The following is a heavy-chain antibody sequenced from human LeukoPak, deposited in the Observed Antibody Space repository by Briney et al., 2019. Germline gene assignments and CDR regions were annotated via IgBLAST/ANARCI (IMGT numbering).Heavy chain of an antibody. CDR1: GFTLSDYW. CDR3: AAWGLYNY. V-gene: IGHV3-7*01. J-gene: IGHJ4*02. CDR2: INLHGSVK. D-gene: IGHD7-27*01. Sequence: GGSLRLSCAASGFTLSDYWMNWVRQAPGKGLEWVANINLHGSVKLHVDSVEGRFTISRDNAKNSLFLQMTSLKVEDTAAYYCAAWGLYNYWGQGTLVTVSS.